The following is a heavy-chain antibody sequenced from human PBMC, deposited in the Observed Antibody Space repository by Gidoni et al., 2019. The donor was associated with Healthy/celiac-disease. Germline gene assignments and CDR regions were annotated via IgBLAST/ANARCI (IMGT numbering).Heavy chain of an antibody. V-gene: IGHV3-15*01. D-gene: IGHD3-10*01. Sequence: EVQLVESGGGLVKPGGSLRLSCAASGFTFSNAWLSWVRQAHGKGLEWVGRIKSKPDGGTTDYAAPVKGRFTISRDDSKNTLYLQMNSLKTEDTALYYCSTSMVRGVIVYYYYGMDVWGQGTTVTVSS. CDR3: STSMVRGVIVYYYYGMDV. CDR2: IKSKPDGGTT. CDR1: GFTFSNAW. J-gene: IGHJ6*02.